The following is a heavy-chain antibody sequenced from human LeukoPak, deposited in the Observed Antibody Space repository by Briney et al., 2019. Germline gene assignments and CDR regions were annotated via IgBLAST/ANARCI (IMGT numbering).Heavy chain of an antibody. D-gene: IGHD3-22*01. V-gene: IGHV4-38-2*02. J-gene: IGHJ3*02. CDR1: AYSISSGYF. Sequence: SETLSLTCTVSAYSISSGYFWGWIRQPPGKGPEWIGSIFHSGSVYYNPSLQSRVTISVDTSKNQFSLKLSSVTAADTAVYYCAVEGYYDSSGYLHGAFDIWGQGTMVTVSS. CDR2: IFHSGSV. CDR3: AVEGYYDSSGYLHGAFDI.